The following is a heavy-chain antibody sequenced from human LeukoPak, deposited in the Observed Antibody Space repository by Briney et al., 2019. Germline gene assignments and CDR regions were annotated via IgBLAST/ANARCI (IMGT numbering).Heavy chain of an antibody. CDR1: GFTFSTYA. CDR3: AKDRDSVSPYSFDY. CDR2: ISGSGGST. D-gene: IGHD1-26*01. Sequence: GGSLRLSCAGSGFTFSTYAMTWVRQAPGKGLEWVSAISGSGGSTYYADSVKGRFTISRDNSKYTLYLQMNSLRAEDTAVYYCAKDRDSVSPYSFDYWGQGTLVTVSS. J-gene: IGHJ4*02. V-gene: IGHV3-23*01.